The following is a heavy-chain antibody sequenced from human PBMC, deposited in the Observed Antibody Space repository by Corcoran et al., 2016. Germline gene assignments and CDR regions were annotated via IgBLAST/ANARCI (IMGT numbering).Heavy chain of an antibody. CDR2: IIPIFGTA. D-gene: IGHD2-15*01. Sequence: QVQLVQSGAEVKKPGSSVKVSCKASGGTFSSYAISWVRQAPGQGLEWMGGIIPIFGTANYAQKFQGRVTITADESTSTAYMELSSLRSEDTAVYYCARARVVVVAATTYNWFDPWGQGTLVTVSS. CDR1: GGTFSSYA. V-gene: IGHV1-69*01. CDR3: ARARVVVVAATTYNWFDP. J-gene: IGHJ5*02.